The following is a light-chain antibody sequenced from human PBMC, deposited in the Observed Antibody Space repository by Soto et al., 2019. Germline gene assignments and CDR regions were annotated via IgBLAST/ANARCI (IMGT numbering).Light chain of an antibody. J-gene: IGKJ2*01. CDR3: QQSSTVPRT. V-gene: IGKV1-39*01. CDR2: AAS. Sequence: DIQMTQSPSSLSASVGDRVTITCRASQSINTYLNWYQQRPGKAPKFLIYAASTLQSGVPSRFSGRGSGTEFNLSISGLQREDFATYYCQQSSTVPRTFGQGTNLEIK. CDR1: QSINTY.